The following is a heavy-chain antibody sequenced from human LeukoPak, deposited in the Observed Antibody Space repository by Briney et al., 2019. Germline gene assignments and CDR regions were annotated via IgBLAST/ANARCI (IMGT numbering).Heavy chain of an antibody. D-gene: IGHD2-2*01. CDR3: ARGIPAYCSSTSRYPPWFDP. CDR1: GYSFTSYW. J-gene: IGHJ5*02. CDR2: IYPGDSDT. V-gene: IGHV5-51*01. Sequence: GESLKISCNGSGYSFTSYWIGWVRQMPGKGLEWMGIIYPGDSDTRYSPSFQGQVTISADKSISTAYLQWSSLKASDTAMYYCARGIPAYCSSTSRYPPWFDPWGQGTLVTVSS.